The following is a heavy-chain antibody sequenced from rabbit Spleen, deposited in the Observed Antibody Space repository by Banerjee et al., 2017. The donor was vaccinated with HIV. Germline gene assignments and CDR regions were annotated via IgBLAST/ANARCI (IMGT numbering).Heavy chain of an antibody. CDR2: VYPSIGST. V-gene: IGHV1S40*01. D-gene: IGHD7-1*01. Sequence: QSLEESGGDLVKPGASLTLTCTASGFDLSSGYDMCWVRQAPGKGLEWIGCVYPSIGSTWYASWVNGRFTISKTSSTTVTLQMTSLTAADTATYFCARDYNIGYAGYAYALDFWGPGTLVTVS. CDR3: ARDYNIGYAGYAYALDF. J-gene: IGHJ2*01. CDR1: GFDLSSGYD.